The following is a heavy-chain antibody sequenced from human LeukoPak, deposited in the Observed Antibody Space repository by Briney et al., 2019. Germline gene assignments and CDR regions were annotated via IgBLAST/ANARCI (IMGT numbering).Heavy chain of an antibody. CDR2: IWNDGINK. D-gene: IGHD1-26*01. CDR3: ARSGGYPGFDY. CDR1: GFTFSNYD. J-gene: IGHJ4*02. V-gene: IGHV3-33*01. Sequence: PGGSLRLSCAASGFTFSNYDMHWVRQAPGKGLELVAVIWNDGINKYYADSVKGRFTISRDNAKNSLYLQMNSLRAEDTAVYYCARSGGYPGFDYWGQGALVTVSS.